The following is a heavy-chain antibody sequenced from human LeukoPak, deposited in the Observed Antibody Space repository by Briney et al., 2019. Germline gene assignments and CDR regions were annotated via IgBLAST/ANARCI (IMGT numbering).Heavy chain of an antibody. J-gene: IGHJ4*02. Sequence: ASVTVSCKASGYSFPSYGISWVRQAPGQGPEWMGWISPYNDNTNYAQKLQGRATLTTDTSTSTAYMELRSLRSDGTAVYYCARHFYGSGTYYHFDYWGQGTLVTVSS. CDR3: ARHFYGSGTYYHFDY. CDR1: GYSFPSYG. D-gene: IGHD3-10*01. CDR2: ISPYNDNT. V-gene: IGHV1-18*01.